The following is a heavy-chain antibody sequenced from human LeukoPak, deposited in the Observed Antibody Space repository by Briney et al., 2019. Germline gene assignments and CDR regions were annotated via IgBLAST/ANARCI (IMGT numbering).Heavy chain of an antibody. CDR3: ARGDCSGGSCYAGYMDV. Sequence: PSETLSLTCAVYGGSFSGYYWGWIRQPPGKGLEWIGSIYHSGSTYYNPSLKSRVTISVDTSKNQFSLKLSSVTAADTAVYYCARGDCSGGSCYAGYMDVWGKGTTVTVSS. CDR2: IYHSGST. CDR1: GGSFSGYY. D-gene: IGHD2-15*01. J-gene: IGHJ6*03. V-gene: IGHV4-38-2*01.